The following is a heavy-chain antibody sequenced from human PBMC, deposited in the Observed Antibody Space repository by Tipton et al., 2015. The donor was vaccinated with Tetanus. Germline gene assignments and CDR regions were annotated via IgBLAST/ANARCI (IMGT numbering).Heavy chain of an antibody. Sequence: SLRLSCTGSGFTFGDYAMSWVRQAPGKGLEWASGISGSGATTYYADSVRGRFTISRDNSKNTLYLQMNSLRAEDTAVYYCARDSSMAVADPILWYWGQGTLVTVSS. CDR2: ISGSGATT. D-gene: IGHD6-19*01. J-gene: IGHJ4*02. V-gene: IGHV3-23*01. CDR1: GFTFGDYA. CDR3: ARDSSMAVADPILWY.